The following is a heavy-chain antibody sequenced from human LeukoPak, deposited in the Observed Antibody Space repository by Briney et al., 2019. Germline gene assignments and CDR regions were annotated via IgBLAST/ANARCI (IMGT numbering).Heavy chain of an antibody. Sequence: GGSLRLSCAASGFTFSSYWMSWVRQAPGKGLEWVANIKQDGSEKYYVDSVKGRFTISRDNAKNSLYLQMSSLRAEDTAVYYCARGRFGEFWSHYYFDYWGQGTLVTVSS. V-gene: IGHV3-7*01. CDR3: ARGRFGEFWSHYYFDY. J-gene: IGHJ4*02. CDR2: IKQDGSEK. CDR1: GFTFSSYW. D-gene: IGHD3-10*01.